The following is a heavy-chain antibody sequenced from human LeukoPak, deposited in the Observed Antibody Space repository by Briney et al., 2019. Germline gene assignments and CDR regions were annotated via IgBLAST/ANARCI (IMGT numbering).Heavy chain of an antibody. CDR2: IYYSGST. D-gene: IGHD3-22*01. CDR3: ARERKNYYDSSGYVDY. Sequence: PSETLSLTCTVSGGSISSDYWSWIRQPPGKGLEWIGYIYYSGSTNYNPSLKSRVTISVDTSKNQFSLKLSSVTAADTAVYYCARERKNYYDSSGYVDYWSQGTLVTVSS. V-gene: IGHV4-59*01. CDR1: GGSISSDY. J-gene: IGHJ4*02.